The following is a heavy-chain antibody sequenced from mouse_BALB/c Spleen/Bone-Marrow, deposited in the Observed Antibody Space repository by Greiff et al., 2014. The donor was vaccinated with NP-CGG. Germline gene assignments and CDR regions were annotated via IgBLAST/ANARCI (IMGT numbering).Heavy chain of an antibody. J-gene: IGHJ4*01. CDR3: AKANRYGYAMDY. CDR1: GFSLSSYG. CDR2: IWGDGSA. V-gene: IGHV2-3*01. Sequence: VKLEESGPGLVAPSQSLSTTCTVSGFSLSSYGVSWVRQPPGEGLEWLGVIWGDGSANYHSALISGLSISKDNAKSQVFLKLSSLKTDDTATYYCAKANRYGYAMDYWGQGTSVTVSS. D-gene: IGHD1-1*01.